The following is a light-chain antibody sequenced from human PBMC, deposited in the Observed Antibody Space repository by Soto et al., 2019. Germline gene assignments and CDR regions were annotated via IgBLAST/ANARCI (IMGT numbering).Light chain of an antibody. Sequence: QSVLTQPPSVSGSPGQRVTISCTGSSSNIGAGYDVHWYQQLPGTAPKLLIYGNSNRPSGVPDRFSGPKSGTSASLAITGLQAEDEADYYCQSYASSLSGSVFGTGTKVTVL. J-gene: IGLJ1*01. V-gene: IGLV1-40*01. CDR1: SSNIGAGYD. CDR3: QSYASSLSGSV. CDR2: GNS.